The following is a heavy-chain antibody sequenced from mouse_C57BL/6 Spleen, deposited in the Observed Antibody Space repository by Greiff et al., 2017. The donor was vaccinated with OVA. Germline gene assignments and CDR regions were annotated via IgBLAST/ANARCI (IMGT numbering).Heavy chain of an antibody. CDR2: IDPSDSET. CDR1: GYTFTSYW. D-gene: IGHD1-1*01. CDR3: ARSYYGSSSYDMDY. V-gene: IGHV1-52*01. Sequence: QVQLQQPGAELVRPGSSVKLSCKASGYTFTSYWMHWVKQRPIQGLEWIGNIDPSDSETHYNQKFKDKATLTVDKSSSTAYMQLSSLTSEDSAVYYCARSYYGSSSYDMDYWGQGTSVTVSS. J-gene: IGHJ4*01.